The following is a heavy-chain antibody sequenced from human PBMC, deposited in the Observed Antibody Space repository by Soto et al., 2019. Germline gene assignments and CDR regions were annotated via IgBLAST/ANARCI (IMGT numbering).Heavy chain of an antibody. CDR3: ALDPYCSGGSCYDD. CDR1: GYTFTSYG. CDR2: ISAYNGNT. V-gene: IGHV1-18*01. Sequence: ASVKVSCKASGYTFTSYGISWVRQAPGQGLEWMGWISAYNGNTNYAQKLQGRVTMTTDTSTSTAYMELRSLRSDDTAVYYCALDPYCSGGSCYDDWGQGILVTVSS. J-gene: IGHJ4*02. D-gene: IGHD2-15*01.